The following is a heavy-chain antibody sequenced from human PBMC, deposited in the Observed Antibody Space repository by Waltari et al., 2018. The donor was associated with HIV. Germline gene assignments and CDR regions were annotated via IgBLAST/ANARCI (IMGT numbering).Heavy chain of an antibody. CDR3: ARDGVGDAAFDY. CDR2: INPNSGNT. Sequence: QVQLLQSGPEVRKPGASVKVSCRASGYNFTGYYMHWVRQAPGQGLEWMGWINPNSGNTHFAQKFKGRVTLTSVTSIRTAYLEMRRLKSDDTAIYYCARDGVGDAAFDYWGQGTLVTVS. D-gene: IGHD1-26*01. CDR1: GYNFTGYY. J-gene: IGHJ4*02. V-gene: IGHV1-2*02.